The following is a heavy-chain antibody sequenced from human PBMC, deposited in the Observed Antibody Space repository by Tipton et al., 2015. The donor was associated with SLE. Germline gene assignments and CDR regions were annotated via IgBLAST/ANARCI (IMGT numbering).Heavy chain of an antibody. CDR3: AGGYSSSWNYMDV. CDR1: GFTVSSNY. D-gene: IGHD6-13*01. J-gene: IGHJ6*03. V-gene: IGHV3-66*02. Sequence: SLRLSCAASGFTVSSNYMSWVRQAPGKGLVWVSAIYSGGSTYYADSVKGRFTISRDNSKNTLYLQMNSLRAEDTAVYYCAGGYSSSWNYMDVWGKGTTVTVSS. CDR2: IYSGGST.